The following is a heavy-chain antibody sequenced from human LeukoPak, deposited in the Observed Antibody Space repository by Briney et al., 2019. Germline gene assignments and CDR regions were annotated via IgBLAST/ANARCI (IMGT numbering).Heavy chain of an antibody. CDR1: GYSFVDYW. J-gene: IGHJ4*02. D-gene: IGHD3-22*01. CDR3: ARLGGSGYNDY. Sequence: GESLKISCKGSGYSFVDYWIGWVRQMPGKGPEWMGIIFPHESDIKYNPSFQGQVTISADKSISTAYLQWSSLKASDTATYYCARLGGSGYNDYWGQGTLVTVSS. CDR2: IFPHESDI. V-gene: IGHV5-51*01.